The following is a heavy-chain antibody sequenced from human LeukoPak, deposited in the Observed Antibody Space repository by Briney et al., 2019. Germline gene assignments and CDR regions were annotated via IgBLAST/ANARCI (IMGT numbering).Heavy chain of an antibody. CDR3: ARVHSGYYYQDPGSLVY. CDR1: GYTFTSYA. J-gene: IGHJ4*02. D-gene: IGHD3-22*01. CDR2: INAGNGNT. Sequence: ASVTVSCTASGYTFTSYAMHWVRQAPGQRLEWMGWINAGNGNTKYSQKFQGRVTITADESTSTAYMELSSLRSEDTAVYYCARVHSGYYYQDPGSLVYWGQGTLVTVSS. V-gene: IGHV1-3*01.